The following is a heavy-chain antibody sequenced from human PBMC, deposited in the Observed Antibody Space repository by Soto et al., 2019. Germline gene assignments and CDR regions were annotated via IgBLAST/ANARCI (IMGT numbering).Heavy chain of an antibody. CDR2: IYYTGDT. Sequence: SETLSLTCTVSGDSISSSSYYWGWIRQPPGKGLEWIGSIYYTGDTYYNPSLKSRVTISVDTSKNQFSLKLSSVTAADTAVYYCASRRTTTLHYWGQGTLVTVSS. CDR1: GDSISSSSYY. D-gene: IGHD1-1*01. V-gene: IGHV4-39*01. J-gene: IGHJ4*02. CDR3: ASRRTTTLHY.